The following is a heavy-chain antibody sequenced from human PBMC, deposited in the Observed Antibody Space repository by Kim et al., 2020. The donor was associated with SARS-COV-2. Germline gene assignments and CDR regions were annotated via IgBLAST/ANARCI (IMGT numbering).Heavy chain of an antibody. Sequence: LKSRVTIPVDTSKNQFSLKLSSVTAADTAVYYGARGSGVVVVVLSDGMDVWGQGTTVTVSS. J-gene: IGHJ6*02. V-gene: IGHV4-34*01. CDR3: ARGSGVVVVVLSDGMDV. D-gene: IGHD2-15*01.